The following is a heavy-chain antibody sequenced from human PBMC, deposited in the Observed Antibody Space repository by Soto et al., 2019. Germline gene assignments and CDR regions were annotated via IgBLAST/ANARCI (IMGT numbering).Heavy chain of an antibody. Sequence: EVQLVESGGGLVQPGGSLRLSCAASGFSFSNYAMDWVRQAPGQGLEWVSYISGSSSNIRYADSVKGRFTISRDNAKSSVYLQMTSLRADDTAVYYCARDPSRGSDWARYLDLWGRGTLVTVSS. J-gene: IGHJ2*01. CDR2: ISGSSSNI. D-gene: IGHD1-26*01. CDR3: ARDPSRGSDWARYLDL. CDR1: GFSFSNYA. V-gene: IGHV3-48*01.